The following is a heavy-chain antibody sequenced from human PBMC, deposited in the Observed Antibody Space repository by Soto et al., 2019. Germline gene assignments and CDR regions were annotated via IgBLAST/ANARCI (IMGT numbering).Heavy chain of an antibody. Sequence: PXETLSLPCTVSGASISGFDWSWIRKSAGKGLEWIGRIYATGTTDYNPSLKSRVMMSVDTSKKQFSLKLRSVTAADTAVYYCVRDGTKTLRDWFDSWGQGISVTVSS. CDR1: GASISGFD. CDR3: VRDGTKTLRDWFDS. CDR2: IYATGTT. D-gene: IGHD1-1*01. V-gene: IGHV4-4*07. J-gene: IGHJ5*01.